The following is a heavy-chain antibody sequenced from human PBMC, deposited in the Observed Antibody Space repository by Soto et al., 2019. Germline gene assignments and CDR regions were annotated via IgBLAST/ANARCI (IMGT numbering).Heavy chain of an antibody. Sequence: SETLSLTCTVSGGSISSYYWSWIRQPPGKGLEWIGYIYYSGSTNYNPSLKSRVTISVDKSKNQFSLNLSSVTAADTALYYCARAPAGPSPRWDVWGQGTTVTVSS. CDR2: IYYSGST. J-gene: IGHJ6*01. CDR3: ARAPAGPSPRWDV. CDR1: GGSISSYY. V-gene: IGHV4-59*12. D-gene: IGHD3-10*01.